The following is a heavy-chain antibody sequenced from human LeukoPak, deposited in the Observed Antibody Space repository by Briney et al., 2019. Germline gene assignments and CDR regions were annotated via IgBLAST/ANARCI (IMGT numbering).Heavy chain of an antibody. V-gene: IGHV3-23*01. J-gene: IGHJ3*02. CDR3: AKGVPGSGWYSGFDAFDI. CDR2: ISGSGGVT. D-gene: IGHD6-19*01. CDR1: GFTFRSHA. Sequence: GGSLRLSCAASGFTFRSHAMSWVRQAPGKGLEWVSGISGSGGVTYYADSVKGRFSISRDNSKNTVYLQMNSLRVEDTAVYYCAKGVPGSGWYSGFDAFDIWGQGTMVTASS.